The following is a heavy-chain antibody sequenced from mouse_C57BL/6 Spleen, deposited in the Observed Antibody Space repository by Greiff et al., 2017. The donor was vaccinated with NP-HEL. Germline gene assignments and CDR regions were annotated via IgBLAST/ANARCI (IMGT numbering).Heavy chain of an antibody. CDR3: ARGSSYGFAY. V-gene: IGHV1-76*01. D-gene: IGHD1-1*01. J-gene: IGHJ3*01. Sequence: VQLVESGAELVRPGASVKLSCKASGYTFTDYYINWVKQRPGQGLEWIARIYPGSGNTYYNEKFKGKATLTAEKSSSTAYMQLSSLTSEDSAVYFCARGSSYGFAYWGQGTLVTVSA. CDR1: GYTFTDYY. CDR2: IYPGSGNT.